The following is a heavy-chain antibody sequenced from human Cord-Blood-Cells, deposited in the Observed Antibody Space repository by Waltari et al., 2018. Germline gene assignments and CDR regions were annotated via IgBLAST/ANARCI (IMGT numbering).Heavy chain of an antibody. D-gene: IGHD5-18*01. CDR2: MNPNSGNT. J-gene: IGHJ4*02. V-gene: IGHV1-8*03. Sequence: QVQLVQSGAEVKKPGASVKVSCKAYGYTFTRHDIHWVRQATGQGLEWMGWMNPNSGNTGYAQKFQGRVTITRNTSISTAYMELSSLRSEDTAVYYCARTSSYGYYFDYWGQGTLVTVSS. CDR1: GYTFTRHD. CDR3: ARTSSYGYYFDY.